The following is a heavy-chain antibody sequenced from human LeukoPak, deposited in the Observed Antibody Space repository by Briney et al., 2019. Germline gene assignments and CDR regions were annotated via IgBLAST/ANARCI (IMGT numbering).Heavy chain of an antibody. CDR2: MNPNSGNT. D-gene: IGHD6-13*01. CDR3: ARGIAAAGTNGVDY. Sequence: GASVKVSCKASGYTFTSYDINWVRQATGQGLEWMGWMNPNSGNTGYAQKFQGRVTITRNTSISTAYMELSSLRSEDTAVYYCARGIAAAGTNGVDYWGQGTLVTVSS. V-gene: IGHV1-8*03. J-gene: IGHJ4*02. CDR1: GYTFTSYD.